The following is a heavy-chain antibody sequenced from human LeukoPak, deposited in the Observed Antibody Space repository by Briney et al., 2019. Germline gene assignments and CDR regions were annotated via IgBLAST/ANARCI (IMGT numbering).Heavy chain of an antibody. Sequence: ASVKVSFKASGYTFTVYYMHWVRQAPGQGLEWMGMIYPRDGSTSYAQNFQGRVTVTRDTSTTTVHMELRGLRSEDTAVYYCARDQEGFDYWGQGTVVTVSS. V-gene: IGHV1-46*01. J-gene: IGHJ4*02. CDR2: IYPRDGST. CDR1: GYTFTVYY. CDR3: ARDQEGFDY.